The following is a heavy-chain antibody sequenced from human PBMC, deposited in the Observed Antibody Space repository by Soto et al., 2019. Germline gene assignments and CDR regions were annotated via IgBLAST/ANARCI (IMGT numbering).Heavy chain of an antibody. CDR2: IIPIFGTA. CDR3: ARGAPNSLSPHVV. Sequence: QVQLVQSGAEVKKPGSSVKVSCKASGGTFSSYAISWVRQAPGQGLEWMGGIIPIFGTANYAQKFQGRVTIPADEPASTAYMELSSLRSEDTAVDYCARGAPNSLSPHVVWGQGTLVTVSS. D-gene: IGHD2-15*01. J-gene: IGHJ4*02. CDR1: GGTFSSYA. V-gene: IGHV1-69*12.